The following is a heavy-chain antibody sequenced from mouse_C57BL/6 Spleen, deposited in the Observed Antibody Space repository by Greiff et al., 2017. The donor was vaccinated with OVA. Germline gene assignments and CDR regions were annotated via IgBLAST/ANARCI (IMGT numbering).Heavy chain of an antibody. Sequence: VQLQQSGAELVKPGASVKVSCKASGYTFTSYWMHWVKQRPGQGLEWIGRIHPSDSDTNYNQKFKGKATLTVDKSSSTAYMQLSSLTSEDSAVYYCATLYYGSSGFAYWGQGTLVTVSA. V-gene: IGHV1-74*01. CDR3: ATLYYGSSGFAY. CDR2: IHPSDSDT. D-gene: IGHD1-1*01. J-gene: IGHJ3*01. CDR1: GYTFTSYW.